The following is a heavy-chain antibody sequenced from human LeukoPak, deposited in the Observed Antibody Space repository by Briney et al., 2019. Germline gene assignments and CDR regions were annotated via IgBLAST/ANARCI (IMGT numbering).Heavy chain of an antibody. V-gene: IGHV3-15*01. CDR2: IKRNTDGGTT. J-gene: IGHJ4*02. D-gene: IGHD4-17*01. CDR1: GFTFSNAW. Sequence: GGSLRLSCAASGFTFSNAWMSWVRQAPGKGLEWVGRIKRNTDGGTTDYAAPVKGRVSISRDDSKNTLYLQMNSLKTEDTAVYYCTRDLDYGDSRWYFDYWGQGTLVTVSS. CDR3: TRDLDYGDSRWYFDY.